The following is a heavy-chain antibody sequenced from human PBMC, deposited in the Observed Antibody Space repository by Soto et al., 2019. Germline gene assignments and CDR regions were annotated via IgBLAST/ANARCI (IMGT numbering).Heavy chain of an antibody. V-gene: IGHV3-30-3*01. CDR2: ISYDGSNK. CDR1: GFTFSSYA. D-gene: IGHD4-17*01. CDR3: ARADYGGDYFDY. Sequence: QVQLVESGGGVVQPGRSLRVSCAASGFTFSSYAMHWVRQAPGKGLEWVAVISYDGSNKYYADSVKGRFTISRDSSKNTLYVQMNSLRAEDTAVYYCARADYGGDYFDYWGQGTLVTVSS. J-gene: IGHJ4*02.